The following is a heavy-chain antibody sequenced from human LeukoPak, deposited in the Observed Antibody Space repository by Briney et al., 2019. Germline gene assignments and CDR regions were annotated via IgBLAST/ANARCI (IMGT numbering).Heavy chain of an antibody. V-gene: IGHV1-8*01. D-gene: IGHD6-6*01. Sequence: ASVKVSCKASGYTFTSYDINWVRQATGQGLEWMGWMNPNSGNTGYAQTFQGRVTMTRDTSTNTVYMHLSSLRSEDTAIYYCAREGSRSSLGGYGYWGQGTLVTVSS. CDR3: AREGSRSSLGGYGY. J-gene: IGHJ4*02. CDR2: MNPNSGNT. CDR1: GYTFTSYD.